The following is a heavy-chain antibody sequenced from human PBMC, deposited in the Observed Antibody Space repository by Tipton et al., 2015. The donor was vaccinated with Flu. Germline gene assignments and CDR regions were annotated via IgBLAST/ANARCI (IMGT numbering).Heavy chain of an antibody. J-gene: IGHJ3*02. D-gene: IGHD3-22*01. V-gene: IGHV3-33*01. CDR1: GFTFRTNG. CDR2: IRSDETTE. Sequence: SLRLSCAASGFTFRTNGMHWVRQAPGKGLEWVAHIRSDETTEYADSVKGRFTISRDNSMNTLYLRMNSLRAEDTAVYYCTRSYYYDSSGYDAFDIWGQGTRVTVSS. CDR3: TRSYYYDSSGYDAFDI.